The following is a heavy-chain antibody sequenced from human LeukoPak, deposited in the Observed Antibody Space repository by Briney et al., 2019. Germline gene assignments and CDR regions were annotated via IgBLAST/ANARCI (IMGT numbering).Heavy chain of an antibody. CDR2: LYSDGNT. Sequence: PGGSLRLSCAASGFTVITNDMTWVRQAPGKGLEWVSVLYSDGNTKYADSVQGRFTISRDNSKNTLYLEMNSLSPDDTAVYYCARGVEPRAANTWAYGGQGPLSTVSS. CDR3: ARGVEPRAANTWAY. V-gene: IGHV3-53*01. CDR1: GFTVITND. J-gene: IGHJ4*02. D-gene: IGHD1-14*01.